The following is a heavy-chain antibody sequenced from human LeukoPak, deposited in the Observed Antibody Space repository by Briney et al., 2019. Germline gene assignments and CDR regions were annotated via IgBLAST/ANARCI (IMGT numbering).Heavy chain of an antibody. Sequence: GGSLRLSCAASTFTFSSYNMNWVRQAPGKGLEWVSSISSSGTYIYYRDSVKGRFTISRYNAENSLYLEMNSLRVEDTAIYYCVRDRGSYRPIDYWGQGTLVTVSS. CDR2: ISSSGTYI. CDR1: TFTFSSYN. CDR3: VRDRGSYRPIDY. V-gene: IGHV3-21*01. D-gene: IGHD1-26*01. J-gene: IGHJ4*02.